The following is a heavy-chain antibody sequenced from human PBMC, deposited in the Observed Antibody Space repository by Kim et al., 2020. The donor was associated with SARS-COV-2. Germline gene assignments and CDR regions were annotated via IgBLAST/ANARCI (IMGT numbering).Heavy chain of an antibody. Sequence: TYAQSFKGRFVLSMDTSVSTAYLQITSLKTEDTAVYYCARGGFTGNFFDYWGQGTLVPVSS. V-gene: IGHV7-4-1*02. D-gene: IGHD1-1*01. CDR3: ARGGFTGNFFDY. J-gene: IGHJ4*02.